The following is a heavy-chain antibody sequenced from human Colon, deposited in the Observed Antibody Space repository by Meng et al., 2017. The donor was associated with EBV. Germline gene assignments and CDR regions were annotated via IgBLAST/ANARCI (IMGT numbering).Heavy chain of an antibody. Sequence: EVNLVESGGALFQPGGSLRLSCAVSGFTFSTYWMHWVRQAPGKGLVWISRINENGGTTTYADSVRGRFTISRDNTKNTLYLEMNNLRDDDTAVYFCSRDLAGPFDDWGQGTLVTVSS. CDR2: INENGGTT. V-gene: IGHV3-74*03. CDR1: GFTFSTYW. J-gene: IGHJ4*02. CDR3: SRDLAGPFDD.